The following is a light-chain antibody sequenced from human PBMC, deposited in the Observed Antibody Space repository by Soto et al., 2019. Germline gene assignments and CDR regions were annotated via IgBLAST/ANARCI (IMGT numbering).Light chain of an antibody. CDR2: DVS. CDR3: CSYAGSYV. V-gene: IGLV2-11*01. CDR1: SSDVGGYNY. J-gene: IGLJ1*01. Sequence: QSGLTQPRSVSGSPGQSVTISCTGTSSDVGGYNYVSWYQQHPGKAPKLMIYDVSKRPSGVPDRFSGSKSGNTASLTISGLQAEDEADYYCCSYAGSYVFGTGTKVTV.